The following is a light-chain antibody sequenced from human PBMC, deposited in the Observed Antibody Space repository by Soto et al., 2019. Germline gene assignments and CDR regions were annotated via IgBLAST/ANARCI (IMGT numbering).Light chain of an antibody. CDR2: SAS. CDR1: QGINNF. Sequence: DIQMTQSPSSLPASVGDRVTITCRASQGINNFLAWYQQRPGTVPKLLIYSASSLQSGVPSRFSGRGSGTDFTLTINNLQPEDVATYYCLRYNLPRRTFGPGTKVEL. V-gene: IGKV1-27*01. CDR3: LRYNLPRRT. J-gene: IGKJ1*01.